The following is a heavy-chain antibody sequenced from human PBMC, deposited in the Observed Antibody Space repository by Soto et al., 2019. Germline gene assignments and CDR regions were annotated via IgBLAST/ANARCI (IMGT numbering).Heavy chain of an antibody. CDR2: ITGSGGRT. Sequence: GGSLRLSCTASGFTFSDYAMTWVRQAPGKGLEWVSTITGSGGRTYYADSVKGRFTISRDNSRHTLYLQMNSLRADDTAVYYCAKALYSSSWSPLYGMNVWGQGTTVTVSS. CDR3: AKALYSSSWSPLYGMNV. J-gene: IGHJ6*02. D-gene: IGHD6-13*01. CDR1: GFTFSDYA. V-gene: IGHV3-23*01.